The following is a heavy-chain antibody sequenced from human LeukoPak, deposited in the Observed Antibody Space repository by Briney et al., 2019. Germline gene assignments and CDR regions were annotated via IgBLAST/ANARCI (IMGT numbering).Heavy chain of an antibody. CDR2: ISGSGGST. CDR3: ASSYDSSGYYSFDY. D-gene: IGHD3-22*01. V-gene: IGHV3-23*01. CDR1: GFTFSSYA. J-gene: IGHJ4*02. Sequence: PGGSLRLSCAASGFTFSSYAMSWVRQAPGKGLEWVSAISGSGGSTYYADSVKGRFTISRDNSKNTLYLQMNSPRAEDTAVYYCASSYDSSGYYSFDYWGQGTLVTVSS.